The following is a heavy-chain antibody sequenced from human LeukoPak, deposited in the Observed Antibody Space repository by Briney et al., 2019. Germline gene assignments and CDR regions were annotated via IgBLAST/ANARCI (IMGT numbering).Heavy chain of an antibody. CDR1: GFTFSSYA. J-gene: IGHJ3*02. D-gene: IGHD3-10*01. Sequence: GGSLRLSCAASGFTFSSYAMSWVRQAPGKGLEWVSAISGSGGSTYYADSVKGRFTISRDNSKNTLYLQMNSLRAEDTAVYYCAKDKLWFGEFIDAFDIWGQGTMVTVSS. CDR3: AKDKLWFGEFIDAFDI. V-gene: IGHV3-23*01. CDR2: ISGSGGST.